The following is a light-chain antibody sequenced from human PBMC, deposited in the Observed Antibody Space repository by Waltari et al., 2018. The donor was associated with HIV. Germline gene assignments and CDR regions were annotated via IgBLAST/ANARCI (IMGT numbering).Light chain of an antibody. J-gene: IGLJ2*01. CDR1: SSNIGAGYE. CDR3: QSFDSSLTTSGVI. Sequence: QSVLTQPPSVSGAPGQRVNISCTGSSSNIGAGYEVTWYQQLPGKAPKLLIYANINRPSGVPDRFSGSKSGSSASLAITGLQAEDESHYYCQSFDSSLTTSGVIFGGGTKLTVL. V-gene: IGLV1-40*01. CDR2: ANI.